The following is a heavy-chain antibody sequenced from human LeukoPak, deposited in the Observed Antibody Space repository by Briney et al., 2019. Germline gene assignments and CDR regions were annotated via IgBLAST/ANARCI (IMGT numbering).Heavy chain of an antibody. D-gene: IGHD1-7*01. Sequence: GESLKIASKGSGYDFSTYWIAWVRQMPGKGLEWMGIIYPGDSDTRYSPSFQGQVTISADKSISTAYLQWSSLKASDTAMYYCARHRDGTTFDYWGQGTLVTVSS. V-gene: IGHV5-51*01. CDR2: IYPGDSDT. J-gene: IGHJ4*02. CDR3: ARHRDGTTFDY. CDR1: GYDFSTYW.